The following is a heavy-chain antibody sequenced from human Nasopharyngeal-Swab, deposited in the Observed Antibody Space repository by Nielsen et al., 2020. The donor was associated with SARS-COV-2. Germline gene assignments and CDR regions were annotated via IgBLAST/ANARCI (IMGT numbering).Heavy chain of an antibody. CDR3: TRDFSAAAGSFDI. Sequence: GGSLRLSCAASGLTFSSYWMHWVRQAPGKGLVWVSRIKSDGSTTNYADSVKGRFTISRDNAKNTLYLQMHSLRAEDTAVYYCTRDFSAAAGSFDIWGQGTMVTVSS. V-gene: IGHV3-74*01. D-gene: IGHD6-13*01. CDR2: IKSDGSTT. J-gene: IGHJ3*02. CDR1: GLTFSSYW.